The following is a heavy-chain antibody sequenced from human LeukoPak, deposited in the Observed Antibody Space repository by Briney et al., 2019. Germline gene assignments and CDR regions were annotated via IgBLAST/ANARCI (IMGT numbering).Heavy chain of an antibody. Sequence: GGSLRLSCAASGFTFSSYAMSWVRQAPGKGLEWVSAISGSGGSTYYADSVKGRFTISRDNSKNTLYLRMNSLRAEDTAVYYCAKTYQGVTSNFDYWGQGTLVTVSS. D-gene: IGHD2-21*02. J-gene: IGHJ4*02. CDR2: ISGSGGST. CDR1: GFTFSSYA. V-gene: IGHV3-23*01. CDR3: AKTYQGVTSNFDY.